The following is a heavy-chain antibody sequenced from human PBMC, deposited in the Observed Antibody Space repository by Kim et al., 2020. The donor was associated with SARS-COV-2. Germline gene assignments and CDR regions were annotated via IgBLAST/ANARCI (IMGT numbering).Heavy chain of an antibody. CDR1: GFTFSSYG. CDR3: ARDRMYYDFWSGYSLDY. D-gene: IGHD3-3*01. J-gene: IGHJ4*02. V-gene: IGHV3-33*01. CDR2: IWYDGSNK. Sequence: GGSLRLSCAASGFTFSSYGMHWVRQAPGKGLEWVAVIWYDGSNKYYADSVKGRFTISRDNSKNTLYLQMNSLRAEDTAVYYCARDRMYYDFWSGYSLDYWGQGTLVTVSS.